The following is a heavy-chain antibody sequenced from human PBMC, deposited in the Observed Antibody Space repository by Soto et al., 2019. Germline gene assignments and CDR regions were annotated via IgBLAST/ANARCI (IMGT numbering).Heavy chain of an antibody. CDR1: GASISSGGYY. CDR3: ARDQGISGTTRGTFDY. CDR2: IFYSGST. Sequence: HVQLQESGPGLVKPSQTLSLTCTVSGASISSGGYYWTWIRQLPGKGLEWIGYIFYSGSTYYNPSLKSRVTISADTSKNQFSLKLTSVTAADTAVYYCARDQGISGTTRGTFDYWGQGTLVTVSS. D-gene: IGHD1-20*01. J-gene: IGHJ4*02. V-gene: IGHV4-31*03.